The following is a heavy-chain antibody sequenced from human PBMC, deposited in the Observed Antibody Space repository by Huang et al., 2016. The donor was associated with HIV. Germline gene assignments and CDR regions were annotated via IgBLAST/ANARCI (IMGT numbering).Heavy chain of an antibody. CDR2: ISDSGST. CDR3: ARMFKYDSGGYWGNDAFDI. J-gene: IGHJ3*02. Sequence: QVQLQQWGAELLKPSETLSLTCAVSGGSFSGHYWTWIRQPPGRGLEWIGDISDSGSTTYNPSLKSRVTISGDTSQSQFSLKLNSVTAADTAIYYCARMFKYDSGGYWGNDAFDIWGQGTMVTVSS. D-gene: IGHD3-22*01. V-gene: IGHV4-34*02. CDR1: GGSFSGHY.